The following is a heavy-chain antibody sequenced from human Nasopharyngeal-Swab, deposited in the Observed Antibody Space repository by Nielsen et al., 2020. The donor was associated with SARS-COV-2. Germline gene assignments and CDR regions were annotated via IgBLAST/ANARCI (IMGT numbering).Heavy chain of an antibody. Sequence: ASVKISCRAAGDTFTTYYIHWVRQAPGQGRKWRGRSDPNGAGIHYPQNFQGRVTLTRDTCTTTVYMELTSLGSEDTAMYFCAREWPGTTYFDSWGQGTLVTVSS. CDR1: GDTFTTYY. CDR2: SDPNGAGI. V-gene: IGHV1-46*01. D-gene: IGHD1/OR15-1a*01. J-gene: IGHJ4*02. CDR3: AREWPGTTYFDS.